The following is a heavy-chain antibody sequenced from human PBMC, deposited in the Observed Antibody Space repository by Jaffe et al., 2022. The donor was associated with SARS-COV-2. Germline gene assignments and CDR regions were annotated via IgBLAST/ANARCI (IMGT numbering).Heavy chain of an antibody. CDR3: ARAAAVVGPDAVFDY. V-gene: IGHV3-30*01. J-gene: IGHJ4*02. CDR2: MSDDENRQ. D-gene: IGHD2-15*01. Sequence: QLVESGGDVIQPERSLTLSCVGSGFAFRNYAINWVRQTPGKGLEWVAVMSDDENRQYQADSVKGRFSMSRDNSKNTVYLHMKGLRLEDTAVYFCARAAAVVGPDAVFDYWGQGTLVTVSA. CDR1: GFAFRNYA.